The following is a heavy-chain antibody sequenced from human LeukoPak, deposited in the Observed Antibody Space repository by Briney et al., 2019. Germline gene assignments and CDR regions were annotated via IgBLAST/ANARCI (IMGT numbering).Heavy chain of an antibody. CDR3: ARDHRYCSSTSCVWHYYYYMDV. CDR2: IYTSGST. V-gene: IGHV4-61*02. D-gene: IGHD2-2*01. Sequence: MPSETLSLTCTVSGVSISSGSYYWSWIRQPAGKGLEWIGRIYTSGSTNYNPSLKSRVTISVDTSKNQFSLKLSSVTAADTAVYYCARDHRYCSSTSCVWHYYYYMDVWGKGTTVTVSS. CDR1: GVSISSGSYY. J-gene: IGHJ6*03.